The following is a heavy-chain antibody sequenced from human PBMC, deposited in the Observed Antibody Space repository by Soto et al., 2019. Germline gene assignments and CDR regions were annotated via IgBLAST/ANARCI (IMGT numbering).Heavy chain of an antibody. CDR2: IWYDGSNK. CDR1: GFTFSSYG. V-gene: IGHV3-33*01. CDR3: ARDPSLKVTADYYYYMDV. D-gene: IGHD4-4*01. Sequence: GGSLRLSCAASGFTFSSYGMHWVRQAPGKGLEWVAVIWYDGSNKYYADSVKGRFTISRDNSKNTLYLQMNSLRAEDTAVYYCARDPSLKVTADYYYYMDVWGKGTTVTVSS. J-gene: IGHJ6*03.